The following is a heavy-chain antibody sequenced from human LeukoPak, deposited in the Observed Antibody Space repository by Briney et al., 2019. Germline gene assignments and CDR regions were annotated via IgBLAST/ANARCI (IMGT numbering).Heavy chain of an antibody. Sequence: GGSLRLSCAASGFTFSSYWMHWVRQAPGKGLVWVSRINSDGSSTSYADSVKGRFTISRDNAKNMLYLQMNSLRAEDTAVYYCARGLYSSSYNDYWGQGTLVTVSS. CDR2: INSDGSST. V-gene: IGHV3-74*01. CDR3: ARGLYSSSYNDY. CDR1: GFTFSSYW. J-gene: IGHJ4*02. D-gene: IGHD6-6*01.